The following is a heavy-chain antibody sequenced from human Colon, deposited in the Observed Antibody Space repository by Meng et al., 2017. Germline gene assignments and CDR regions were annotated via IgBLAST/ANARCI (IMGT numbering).Heavy chain of an antibody. D-gene: IGHD3-16*01. CDR2: IDYSGTT. Sequence: QLQLQESGPGRVKPSETLSRTCTVAGGSISSSSYYWGWIRQPPGKGLEWVGTIDYSGTTYSNSSLKSRVTISLDTSRNQFSLRLSSVTAADTSIYYCARHTFSSYSGGIDSWGQGILVTVSS. CDR3: ARHTFSSYSGGIDS. V-gene: IGHV4-39*01. CDR1: GGSISSSSYY. J-gene: IGHJ4*02.